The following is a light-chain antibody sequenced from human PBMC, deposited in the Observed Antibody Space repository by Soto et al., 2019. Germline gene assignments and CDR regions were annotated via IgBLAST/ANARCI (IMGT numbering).Light chain of an antibody. J-gene: IGKJ3*01. V-gene: IGKV2-28*01. CDR1: QSLLHSNGYNY. Sequence: DLVMTQSPLSLPVTPGEPASISCRSSQSLLHSNGYNYLDWYLQKPGQSPQVLIYLGSNRASGVPDRFSGSGSGTDFTLKISRVEAEDVGVYYCMQALQTPRFTFGPGTKVDIK. CDR2: LGS. CDR3: MQALQTPRFT.